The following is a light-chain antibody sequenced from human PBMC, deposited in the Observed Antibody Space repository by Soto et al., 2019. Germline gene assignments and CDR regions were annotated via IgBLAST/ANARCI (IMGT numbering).Light chain of an antibody. V-gene: IGKV1-5*01. J-gene: IGKJ4*01. CDR2: DAS. CDR3: QQYDNYPLT. Sequence: DIRMTQSPATLSASVGDRVIIXCRASQSLGTGIDWCQQKPGTAPKLLIFDASRLESGGPSRFSGSASGTEFTRTISSLQPDDFATYYGQQYDNYPLTFGGGTKVDIK. CDR1: QSLGTG.